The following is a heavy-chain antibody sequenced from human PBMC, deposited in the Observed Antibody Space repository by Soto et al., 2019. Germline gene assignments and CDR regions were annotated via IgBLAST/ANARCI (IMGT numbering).Heavy chain of an antibody. J-gene: IGHJ6*02. CDR3: ARDWPDTYCGGDCPLGYYYHGMDV. D-gene: IGHD2-21*02. CDR2: INPSNGFT. CDR1: GFTFNTYY. V-gene: IGHV1-46*02. Sequence: QVQLVQSGAELKKPGASVSLSCKASGFTFNTYYINWVRQSPGEGLQWMGIINPSNGFTSYAQKFQDRVNMTADTSTKTVYMELRSLRSEDTAVYFCARDWPDTYCGGDCPLGYYYHGMDVWGQGTAVTVSS.